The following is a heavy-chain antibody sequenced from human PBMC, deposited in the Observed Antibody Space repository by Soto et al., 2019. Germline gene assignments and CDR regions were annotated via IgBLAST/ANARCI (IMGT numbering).Heavy chain of an antibody. J-gene: IGHJ6*02. D-gene: IGHD1-26*01. CDR3: ARGGRIVGVRGMDV. CDR1: GGSFSGYY. CDR2: INHSGST. V-gene: IGHV4-34*01. Sequence: SETLSLTCAVYGGSFSGYYWSWIRQPPGKELEWIGEINHSGSTNYNPSLKSRVTISVDTSKNQFSLKLSSVTAADTAVYYCARGGRIVGVRGMDVWGQGTTVTVSS.